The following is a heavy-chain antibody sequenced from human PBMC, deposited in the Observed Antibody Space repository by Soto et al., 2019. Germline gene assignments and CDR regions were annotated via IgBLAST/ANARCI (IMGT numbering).Heavy chain of an antibody. D-gene: IGHD2-2*01. Sequence: SETLSLTCTVSGGSISSGDYYWSWIRQPPGKGLVWIGYIYYSGSTYYNPSLKSRVTISVDTSKNQFSLKLSSVTAADTAVYYCARVRIVHCSSTSCFGTWFDPWGQGTLLTVSS. CDR3: ARVRIVHCSSTSCFGTWFDP. J-gene: IGHJ5*02. CDR2: IYYSGST. V-gene: IGHV4-30-4*01. CDR1: GGSISSGDYY.